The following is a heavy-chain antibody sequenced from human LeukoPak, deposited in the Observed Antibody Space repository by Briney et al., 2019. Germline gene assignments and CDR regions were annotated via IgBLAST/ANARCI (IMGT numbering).Heavy chain of an antibody. J-gene: IGHJ5*02. CDR2: IKYDGSEE. CDR3: ARKLYYYDTSGAGWFDP. V-gene: IGHV3-7*01. CDR1: GFTFSKYW. Sequence: GGSLRLSCGASGFTFSKYWMSWVRQVPGKGLEWVANIKYDGSEEDYVDSVKGRFTISRDNAKNSLYLQMNSLRAEDTAVYRCARKLYYYDTSGAGWFDPWGQGTLVAVSS. D-gene: IGHD3-22*01.